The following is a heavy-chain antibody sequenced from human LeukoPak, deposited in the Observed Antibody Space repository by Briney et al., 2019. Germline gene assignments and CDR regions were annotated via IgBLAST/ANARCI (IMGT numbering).Heavy chain of an antibody. D-gene: IGHD6-19*01. CDR3: ARVVLGFSSGWLRGVPNYFDY. V-gene: IGHV4-59*12. J-gene: IGHJ4*02. Sequence: SETLSLTCTVSGGSISDYYWTWIRQPPEKGLEWIGYIHSIGGTNYNPSLKSRVTISVDTSKNQFSLKLSSVTAADTAVYFCARVVLGFSSGWLRGVPNYFDYWGQGTLVTVSS. CDR2: IHSIGGT. CDR1: GGSISDYY.